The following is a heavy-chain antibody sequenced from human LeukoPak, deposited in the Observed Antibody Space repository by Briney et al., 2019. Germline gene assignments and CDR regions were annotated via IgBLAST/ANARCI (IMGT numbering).Heavy chain of an antibody. CDR1: GGSINSNSYY. Sequence: SETLSLTCTVSGGSINSNSYYWGWIRQPPGKGLEWIGTIYYSGSTYYNPSLKSRVTVSVDTSKNQFSLKLSSVTAADTAVYYCATTPGGYCSGGSCYDWYFDLWGRGTLVTVSS. CDR3: ATTPGGYCSGGSCYDWYFDL. V-gene: IGHV4-39*07. CDR2: IYYSGST. D-gene: IGHD2-15*01. J-gene: IGHJ2*01.